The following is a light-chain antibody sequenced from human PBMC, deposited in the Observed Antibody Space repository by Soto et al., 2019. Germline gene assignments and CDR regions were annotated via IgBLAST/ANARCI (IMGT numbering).Light chain of an antibody. CDR1: QSVSSSY. Sequence: EIVFTQSPGTLSLSPGERSTLSCRAIQSVSSSYLAWYQQKPGQAPRLLIYDASSRATGIPDRFSGSGSGTDFTLTISRLEPEDFAVYYCQQYGNSPYTFGQGTKLEIK. J-gene: IGKJ2*01. V-gene: IGKV3-20*01. CDR3: QQYGNSPYT. CDR2: DAS.